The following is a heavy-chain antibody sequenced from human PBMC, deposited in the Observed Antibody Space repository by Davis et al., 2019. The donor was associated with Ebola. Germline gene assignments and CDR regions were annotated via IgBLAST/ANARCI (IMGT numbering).Heavy chain of an antibody. CDR3: ARGGSGSGWHYFDF. D-gene: IGHD6-19*01. CDR2: ISSSGSTI. V-gene: IGHV3-48*03. CDR1: GFTFSSYE. J-gene: IGHJ4*02. Sequence: GESLKISCAASGFTFSSYEMNWVRQAPGKGLEWVSYISSSGSTIYYADSVKGRFTISRDNSKNTLSLQMNSLRAEDTAVYYCARGGSGSGWHYFDFWGQGTLVTVSS.